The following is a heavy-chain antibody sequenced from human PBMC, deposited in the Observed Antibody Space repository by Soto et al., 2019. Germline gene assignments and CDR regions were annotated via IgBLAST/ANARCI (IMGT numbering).Heavy chain of an antibody. V-gene: IGHV4-39*01. CDR3: AIAVAGYNWFDP. CDR1: GGSISSSSYY. Sequence: SETLSLTCTVSGGSISSSSYYWGWIRQPPGKGLEWIGSIYYSGSTYYNPSLKSRVTISVDTSKNQFSLKLSSVTAADTAVYYCAIAVAGYNWFDPWGQGTLVTVSS. J-gene: IGHJ5*02. CDR2: IYYSGST. D-gene: IGHD6-19*01.